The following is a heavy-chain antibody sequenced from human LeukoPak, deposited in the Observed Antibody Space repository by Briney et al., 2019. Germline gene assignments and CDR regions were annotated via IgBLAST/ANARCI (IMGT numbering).Heavy chain of an antibody. CDR2: IIPILGIA. D-gene: IGHD6-13*01. J-gene: IGHJ4*02. CDR1: GGTFSSYA. V-gene: IGHV1-69*04. CDR3: ARDYLYSSSFGY. Sequence: SVKVSCKASGGTFSSYAISWVRQAPGQGLEWMGRIIPILGIANYAQKFQGRVTITADKSTSTAYMELSSLRSEDTAVYYCARDYLYSSSFGYWGQGTLVTVSS.